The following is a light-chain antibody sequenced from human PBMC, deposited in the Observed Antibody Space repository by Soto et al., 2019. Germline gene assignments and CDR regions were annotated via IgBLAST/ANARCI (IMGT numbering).Light chain of an antibody. Sequence: EVVMTQSPATLSVSPGERVTLSCRASQSINAHLAWYHQKLARAPRLPINGASTRATGIPARFSGSGFGTEFILTISSLQSEDFAVYYCQQYNTWLWTFGQGTKVEIQ. J-gene: IGKJ1*01. CDR3: QQYNTWLWT. CDR1: QSINAH. CDR2: GAS. V-gene: IGKV3-15*01.